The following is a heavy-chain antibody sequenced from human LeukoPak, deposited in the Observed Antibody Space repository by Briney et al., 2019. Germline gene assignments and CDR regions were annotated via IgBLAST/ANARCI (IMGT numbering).Heavy chain of an antibody. D-gene: IGHD2-2*01. CDR1: GYTLTAYY. Sequence: GASVKVSCKASGYTLTAYYIHWVRQAPGQGLEWKGWMNPHSGGTNYAQKFRARVSMTTDTTINTAYLELTGLTSDDTALYYCARAERTVSGLDVWGQGTTVTVSS. J-gene: IGHJ6*02. V-gene: IGHV1-2*02. CDR3: ARAERTVSGLDV. CDR2: MNPHSGGT.